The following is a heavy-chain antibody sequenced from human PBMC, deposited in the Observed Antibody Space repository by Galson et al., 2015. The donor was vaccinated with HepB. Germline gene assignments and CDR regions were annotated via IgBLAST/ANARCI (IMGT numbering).Heavy chain of an antibody. V-gene: IGHV1-3*01. CDR3: AVRSGYYLDH. D-gene: IGHD3-3*01. J-gene: IGHJ4*02. CDR2: INPGRGNT. CDR1: GYTFTNYA. Sequence: SVKVSCKASGYTFTNYAVHWVRLAPGPRLEWVGWINPGRGNTKYSEKFQGRVTMTRDTSADTAHLNINRLRSEDTATYYCAVRSGYYLDHWGLGTLVSVSS.